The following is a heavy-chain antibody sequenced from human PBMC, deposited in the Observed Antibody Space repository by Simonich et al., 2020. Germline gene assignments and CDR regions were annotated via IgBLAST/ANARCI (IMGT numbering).Heavy chain of an antibody. D-gene: IGHD7-27*01. V-gene: IGHV1-2*02. J-gene: IGHJ6*03. Sequence: QVQLVQSGAEVTKPGASVKVSCKASGYTFTGYYMHWVRQAPGQGLEWMVGINPNSGGTNYAQKVQGRVTMTRDTSISTAYMELSRLRSDDTAVYYCARGALTGDYYYMDVWGKGTTVTVSS. CDR1: GYTFTGYY. CDR2: INPNSGGT. CDR3: ARGALTGDYYYMDV.